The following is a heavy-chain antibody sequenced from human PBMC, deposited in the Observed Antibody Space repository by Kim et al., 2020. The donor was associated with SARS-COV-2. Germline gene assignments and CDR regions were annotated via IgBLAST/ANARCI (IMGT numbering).Heavy chain of an antibody. D-gene: IGHD3-9*01. CDR1: GYTLTELS. V-gene: IGHV1-24*01. CDR3: ATLELTGYYNGATWYFDY. J-gene: IGHJ4*02. CDR2: FDPEDGET. Sequence: ASVKVSCKVSGYTLTELSMHWVRQAPGKGLEWMGGFDPEDGETIYAQKFQGRVTMTEDTSTDTAYMELSSLRSEDTAVYYCATLELTGYYNGATWYFDYWGQGTLVTVSS.